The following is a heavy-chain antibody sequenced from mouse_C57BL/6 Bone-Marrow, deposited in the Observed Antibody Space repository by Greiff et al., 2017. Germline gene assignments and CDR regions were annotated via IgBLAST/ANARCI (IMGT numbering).Heavy chain of an antibody. V-gene: IGHV1-58*01. CDR3: ERDYYSSSYEAMDY. D-gene: IGHD1-1*01. CDR1: GYTFTSYG. Sequence: VQLQQSGAELVRPGSSVKMSCKASGYTFTSYGINWVKQRPGQGLEWIGYIYIGNGYTKYNEQLKGKATLPSDTSSSTTYMQLSSLTSENSAIYFCERDYYSSSYEAMDYWGKGTTVTVSS. J-gene: IGHJ4*01. CDR2: IYIGNGYT.